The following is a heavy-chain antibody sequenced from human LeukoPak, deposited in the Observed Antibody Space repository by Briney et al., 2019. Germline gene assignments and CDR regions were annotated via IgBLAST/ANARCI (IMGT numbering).Heavy chain of an antibody. Sequence: GGSLRLSCAASGFTFSSYAMHWVRQAPGKGLEWVANIKQDGSKKSYVDPVKGRFTISRDNAKNSLYLQMNSLRAEDTAIYYCTRVGYIDEGIDYWGQGTLVTVSS. D-gene: IGHD5-24*01. CDR2: IKQDGSKK. CDR3: TRVGYIDEGIDY. CDR1: GFTFSSYA. V-gene: IGHV3-7*04. J-gene: IGHJ4*02.